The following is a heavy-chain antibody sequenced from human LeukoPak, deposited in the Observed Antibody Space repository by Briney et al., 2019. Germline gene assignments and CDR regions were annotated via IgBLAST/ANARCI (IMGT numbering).Heavy chain of an antibody. J-gene: IGHJ4*02. D-gene: IGHD3-22*01. CDR3: ARTRITMIVGLASRFDY. V-gene: IGHV3-7*01. CDR1: GFTFSTYS. CDR2: IKQDGSEK. Sequence: SGGSLRLSCAASGFTFSTYSMNWVRQAPGKGLEWVANIKQDGSEKYYVDSVKGRFTISRDNAKNSLYLQMNSLRAEDTAVYYCARTRITMIVGLASRFDYWGQGTLVTVSS.